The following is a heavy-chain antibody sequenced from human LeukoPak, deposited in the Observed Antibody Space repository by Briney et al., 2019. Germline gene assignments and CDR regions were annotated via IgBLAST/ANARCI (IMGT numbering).Heavy chain of an antibody. D-gene: IGHD3-10*01. CDR3: ARDSSMDRGVRGAFDI. CDR1: GGSISSGGYY. V-gene: IGHV4-31*03. Sequence: PSETLSLTCTVSGGSISSGGYYWSWIRQHPGKGLEWIGYIYYSGSTYYNPSLKSRVTISVDTSKNQFSLKLSSVTAADTAVYYWARDSSMDRGVRGAFDIWGQGTTVTVSS. J-gene: IGHJ3*02. CDR2: IYYSGST.